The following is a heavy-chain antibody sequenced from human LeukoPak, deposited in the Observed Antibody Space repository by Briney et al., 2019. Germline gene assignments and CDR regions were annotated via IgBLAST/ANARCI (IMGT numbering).Heavy chain of an antibody. CDR3: ATYRQVLLPFES. Sequence: PGGSLRLSCAASGFTFSTFAMIWVRQPPGKRLEWVSSIFPSGGEMHYADSVRGRFTISRDNSKSTLSLQMNSLRAEDTAIYYCATYRQVLLPFESWGQGTLVTVSS. CDR2: IFPSGGEM. V-gene: IGHV3-23*01. J-gene: IGHJ4*02. D-gene: IGHD2-8*02. CDR1: GFTFSTFA.